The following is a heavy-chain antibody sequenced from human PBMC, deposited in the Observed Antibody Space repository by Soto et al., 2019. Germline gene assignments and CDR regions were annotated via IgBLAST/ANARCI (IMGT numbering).Heavy chain of an antibody. V-gene: IGHV4-39*01. CDR3: ARLSSGSRHPGFDY. Sequence: QLQLQKSGPGLVKPSETLSLTCTVSGGSISSSTYYWGWGRPPHGKELEWIASIYDGGSSHDHPSLTIPVTISVDTSKTQFSLRLSSTTAADSAVYYYARLSSGSRHPGFDYWGQGTLVTVSS. CDR1: GGSISSSTYY. J-gene: IGHJ4*02. D-gene: IGHD1-26*01. CDR2: IYDGGSS.